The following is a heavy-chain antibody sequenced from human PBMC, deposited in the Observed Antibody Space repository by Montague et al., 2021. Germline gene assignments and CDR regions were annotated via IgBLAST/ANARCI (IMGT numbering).Heavy chain of an antibody. CDR1: GGSFNDYY. D-gene: IGHD4-11*01. V-gene: IGHV4-34*01. CDR3: ARRPRITVTGRFDL. Sequence: SETLSLTCAGSGGSFNDYYWSWTRQSPGQGLEWIGDITHNGRTNSNPSLKSRVTLSVDTSKSHLSLNLTSVTAADTAVYFCARRPRITVTGRFDLWGEGTLVTVSS. J-gene: IGHJ4*02. CDR2: ITHNGRT.